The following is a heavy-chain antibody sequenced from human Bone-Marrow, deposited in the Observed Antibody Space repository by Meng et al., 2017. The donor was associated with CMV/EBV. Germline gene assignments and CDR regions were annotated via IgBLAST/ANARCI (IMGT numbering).Heavy chain of an antibody. CDR1: GYTFTGYY. Sequence: ASVKVSCKASGYTFTGYYMHWVRQAPGQGLEWMGWINPNSGGTNYAQKFQGRVTVTRDTSISTAYMELSRLRSDDTAVYYCARAAGYCSSTSCLNFDYWGQGTLVTVSS. CDR3: ARAAGYCSSTSCLNFDY. CDR2: INPNSGGT. D-gene: IGHD2-2*03. J-gene: IGHJ4*02. V-gene: IGHV1-2*02.